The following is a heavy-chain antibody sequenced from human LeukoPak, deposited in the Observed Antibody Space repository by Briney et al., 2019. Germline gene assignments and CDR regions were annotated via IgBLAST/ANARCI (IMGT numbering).Heavy chain of an antibody. CDR2: ISAYNGNT. V-gene: IGHV1-18*01. J-gene: IGHJ4*02. CDR3: ARDTESASSSRPFDY. Sequence: AVNVSCKASGYTFTRYGCIWVGLAPGPGRGGLGWISAYNGNTNYAPTLQGRVTMTPDTSKSPASMELRSLRSDDTAVYYCARDTESASSSRPFDYWGQGTLVTVSS. CDR1: GYTFTRYG. D-gene: IGHD6-13*01.